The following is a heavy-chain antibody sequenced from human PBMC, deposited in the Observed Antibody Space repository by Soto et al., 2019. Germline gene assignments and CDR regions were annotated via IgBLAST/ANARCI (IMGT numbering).Heavy chain of an antibody. J-gene: IGHJ6*02. CDR2: IIPIFGTA. Sequence: QVQLVQSGAEVKKPGSSVKVSCKASGGTFSSYAISWVRQAPGQGLEWMGGIIPIFGTANYAQKFQGRVTITADDSTSTAYMELSSLRSEDTAVYYCARQDVVVVAVDYYYYGMDVWGQGTTVTVSS. CDR1: GGTFSSYA. V-gene: IGHV1-69*01. CDR3: ARQDVVVVAVDYYYYGMDV. D-gene: IGHD2-15*01.